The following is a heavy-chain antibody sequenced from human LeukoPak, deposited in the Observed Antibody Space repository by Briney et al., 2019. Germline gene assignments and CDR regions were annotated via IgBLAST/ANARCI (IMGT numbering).Heavy chain of an antibody. J-gene: IGHJ5*02. V-gene: IGHV3-53*01. CDR3: VRNSGELGA. D-gene: IGHD2-21*01. CDR2: IYSVGST. CDR1: GFTVRNNY. Sequence: PGGSLRLPCAASGFTVRNNYMSWVRRAAGKGLEWVALIYSVGSTYYADSVKGRFTISRDNSKNTLHLQMNSLRAEDTAVYYCVRNSGELGAWGQGTLVTVSS.